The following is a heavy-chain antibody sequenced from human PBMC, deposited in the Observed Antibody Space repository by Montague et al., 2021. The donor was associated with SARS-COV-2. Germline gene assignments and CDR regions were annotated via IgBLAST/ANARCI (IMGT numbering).Heavy chain of an antibody. J-gene: IGHJ4*02. Sequence: SETLSLTCAVYGGSFSGYYWSWIRQPPGKGLEWIGEINHSGSTNYNPSLKSRVTISVDTSKNQFSLKLSSVTAADTAVYYCARDSTAAAGTDYWGQGTLVTVSS. V-gene: IGHV4-34*01. D-gene: IGHD6-13*01. CDR2: INHSGST. CDR3: ARDSTAAAGTDY. CDR1: GGSFSGYY.